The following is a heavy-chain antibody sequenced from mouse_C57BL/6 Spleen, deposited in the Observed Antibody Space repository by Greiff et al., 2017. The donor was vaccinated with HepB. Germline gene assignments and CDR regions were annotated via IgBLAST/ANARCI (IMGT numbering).Heavy chain of an antibody. V-gene: IGHV1-82*01. D-gene: IGHD1-1*02. CDR3: ARRGSYYYFDY. CDR1: GYAFSSSW. Sequence: VQLQQSGPELVKPGASVKISCKASGYAFSSSWMNWVKQRPGKGLEWIGRIYPGDGDTNYNGKFKGKATLTADKSSSTAYMQLSSLTSEDSAVYFCARRGSYYYFDYWGEGTTLTVSS. CDR2: IYPGDGDT. J-gene: IGHJ2*01.